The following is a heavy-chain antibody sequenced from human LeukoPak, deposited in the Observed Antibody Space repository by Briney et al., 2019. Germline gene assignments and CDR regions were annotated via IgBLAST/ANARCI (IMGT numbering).Heavy chain of an antibody. CDR2: IYYSGST. D-gene: IGHD2-2*01. CDR3: ARASWYCSSTSCSSAAFDI. J-gene: IGHJ3*02. Sequence: SETLSLTCTVSGGSISSSSYYWGWIRQPPGKGLEWIGSIYYSGSTYYNPSLKSRVTISVDTSKNQFSLKLSSVTAADTAVYYCARASWYCSSTSCSSAAFDIWGQGTMVTVSS. CDR1: GGSISSSSYY. V-gene: IGHV4-39*07.